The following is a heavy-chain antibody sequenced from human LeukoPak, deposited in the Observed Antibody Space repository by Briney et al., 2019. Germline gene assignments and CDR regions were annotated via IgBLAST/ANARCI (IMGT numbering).Heavy chain of an antibody. Sequence: SETLSLTCTVSGGSISSYYWSWIRQPPGKGLEWIGYIYYSGSTNYNPSLKSRVTISVDTSKNQFSLKLSSVTAADTAVYYCAANYYDSSGYYTPSFDYWGQGTLVTVSS. CDR2: IYYSGST. V-gene: IGHV4-59*01. CDR3: AANYYDSSGYYTPSFDY. J-gene: IGHJ4*02. D-gene: IGHD3-22*01. CDR1: GGSISSYY.